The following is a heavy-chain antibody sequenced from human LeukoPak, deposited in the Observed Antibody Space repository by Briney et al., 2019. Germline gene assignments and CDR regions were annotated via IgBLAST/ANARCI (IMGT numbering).Heavy chain of an antibody. CDR3: ARADWDTAMIDY. V-gene: IGHV3-74*01. J-gene: IGHJ4*02. Sequence: GGSLRLSCAASGFTFSDTWMHWVRQAPGEGLVWVSRIRSDGSDTRYAESVKGRFTISRDNAKNTLYLQMNSLRAEDTAVYYCARADWDTAMIDYWGQGTLVTVSS. D-gene: IGHD5-18*01. CDR2: IRSDGSDT. CDR1: GFTFSDTW.